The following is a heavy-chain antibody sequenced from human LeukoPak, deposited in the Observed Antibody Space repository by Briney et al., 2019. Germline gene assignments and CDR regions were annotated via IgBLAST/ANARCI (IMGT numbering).Heavy chain of an antibody. Sequence: ASVKVSCKVSGYTLTELSMHWVRQAPGKGLEWIGGFDPEDGETIYAQKFQGRVTMTEDTSTDTAYMELSSLRSEDTAVYYCATEGIAAAGTGFFDYWGQGTLVTVSS. CDR3: ATEGIAAAGTGFFDY. CDR1: GYTLTELS. CDR2: FDPEDGET. J-gene: IGHJ4*02. D-gene: IGHD6-13*01. V-gene: IGHV1-24*01.